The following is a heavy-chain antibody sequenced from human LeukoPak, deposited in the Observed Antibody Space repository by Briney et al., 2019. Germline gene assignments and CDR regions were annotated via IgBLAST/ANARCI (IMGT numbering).Heavy chain of an antibody. CDR1: GDSVRTNNYY. D-gene: IGHD3-10*01. Sequence: SETLSLTCTVSGDSVRTNNYYWSWIRQPPGEGLEWIGYIHYSGNTNYNTSLKSRVTISVDTSKNQFSLKLSSVTAADTAVYYCARGGPLRGTMVRGVIIKSGWFDPWGQGTLVTVSS. CDR3: ARGGPLRGTMVRGVIIKSGWFDP. V-gene: IGHV4-61*01. CDR2: IHYSGNT. J-gene: IGHJ5*02.